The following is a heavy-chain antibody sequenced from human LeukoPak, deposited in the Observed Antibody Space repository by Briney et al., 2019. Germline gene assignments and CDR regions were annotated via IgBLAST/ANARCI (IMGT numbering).Heavy chain of an antibody. J-gene: IGHJ4*02. CDR2: INHSGST. CDR1: GGSFSGYY. V-gene: IGHV4-34*01. Sequence: SETLSLTCAVYGGSFSGYYWSWIRQPPGKGLEWIGEINHSGSTNYNPSLKSRDTISVDTSKNQFSLKLSSVTAADTAVYYCARGFRQWLPPRFDYWGQGTLVTVSS. CDR3: ARGFRQWLPPRFDY. D-gene: IGHD6-19*01.